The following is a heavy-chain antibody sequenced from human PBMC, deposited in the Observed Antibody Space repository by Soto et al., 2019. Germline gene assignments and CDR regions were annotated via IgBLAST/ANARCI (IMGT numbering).Heavy chain of an antibody. CDR3: AKDVTMIVVVTPGAFDI. CDR2: ISGSGGST. V-gene: IGHV3-23*01. Sequence: GESLKISCAASGFTFSSYAMSWVRQAPGKGLEWVSAISGSGGSTYYADSVKGRFTISRDNSKNTLYLQMNSLRAEDTAVYYCAKDVTMIVVVTPGAFDIWGQGTMVTVSS. J-gene: IGHJ3*02. D-gene: IGHD3-22*01. CDR1: GFTFSSYA.